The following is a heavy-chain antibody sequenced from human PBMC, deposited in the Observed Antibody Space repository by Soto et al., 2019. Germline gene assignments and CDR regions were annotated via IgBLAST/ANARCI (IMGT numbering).Heavy chain of an antibody. J-gene: IGHJ6*02. V-gene: IGHV1-8*01. CDR2: MNPNSGNT. Sequence: QVQLVQSGAEVKKPGASVKVSCKASGYTFTSYDINWVRQATGQGLEWMGWMNPNSGNTGYAQKFQGRVTMTRNTARSTAYMELSSLRSEDTAVYYCARGGIYYDFWSGYYGAYYYGMDVWGQGTTVTVSS. D-gene: IGHD3-3*01. CDR1: GYTFTSYD. CDR3: ARGGIYYDFWSGYYGAYYYGMDV.